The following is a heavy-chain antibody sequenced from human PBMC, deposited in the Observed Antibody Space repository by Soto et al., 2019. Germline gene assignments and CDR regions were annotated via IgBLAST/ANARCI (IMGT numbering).Heavy chain of an antibody. J-gene: IGHJ5*02. D-gene: IGHD3-22*01. CDR1: GGTFSSYA. V-gene: IGHV1-69*12. Sequence: QVQLVQSGAEVKKPGSSVKVSCKASGGTFSSYAISWERQAPVLGLEWMVEIIPIFGTANYAQKFQGRVTITADESTSTAYMELSSLRSEDTAVYYCARDRGPSSGYYPYWFDPWGQGTLVTVSS. CDR3: ARDRGPSSGYYPYWFDP. CDR2: IIPIFGTA.